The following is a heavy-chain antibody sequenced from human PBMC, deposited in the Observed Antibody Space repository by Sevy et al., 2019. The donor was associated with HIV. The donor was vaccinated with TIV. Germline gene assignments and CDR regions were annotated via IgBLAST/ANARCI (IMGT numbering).Heavy chain of an antibody. D-gene: IGHD1-26*01. CDR1: GGSFSGYF. V-gene: IGHV4-34*01. CDR3: ARRGGKSYSFDY. J-gene: IGHJ4*02. CDR2: IYHSGST. Sequence: SETLSLTCAVYGGSFSGYFWTWIRQPPGKWLEWIGEIYHSGSTNYNPSLKSRVTISVDTSKNQFSLKLTSVTAADTAVYYCARRGGKSYSFDYWGQGTLVTVSS.